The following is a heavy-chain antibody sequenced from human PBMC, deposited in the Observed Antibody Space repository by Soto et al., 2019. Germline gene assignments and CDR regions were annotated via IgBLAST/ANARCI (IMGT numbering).Heavy chain of an antibody. Sequence: QVQLVQSGAEVKKPGSSVRVSCQASGGTSSRFHISWVRQAPGQGLAWMGGIIPIFGTANYAQKFQGRVTITAAESTTAGYMDLGILRSEDTALYYCARRISEYSRSEDAFDIWGQGTMVTVSS. D-gene: IGHD3-22*01. V-gene: IGHV1-69*12. CDR1: GGTSSRFH. CDR3: ARRISEYSRSEDAFDI. J-gene: IGHJ3*02. CDR2: IIPIFGTA.